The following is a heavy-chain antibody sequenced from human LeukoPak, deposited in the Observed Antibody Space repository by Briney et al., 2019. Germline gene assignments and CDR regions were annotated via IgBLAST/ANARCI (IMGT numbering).Heavy chain of an antibody. D-gene: IGHD5-18*01. J-gene: IGHJ6*03. CDR2: IAYDGSDK. V-gene: IGHV3-30*18. CDR3: AKEGGPLGYSSGSFYYYMDV. CDR1: GFTFSNYV. Sequence: PGRSLRLPRAPSGFTFSNYVMHWVRQAPGKGLEWVAVIAYDGSDKYYAASVRGRFIISRDNTKNTLYLQMNSLRAEDTALYYCAKEGGPLGYSSGSFYYYMDVWGKGTTVTVS.